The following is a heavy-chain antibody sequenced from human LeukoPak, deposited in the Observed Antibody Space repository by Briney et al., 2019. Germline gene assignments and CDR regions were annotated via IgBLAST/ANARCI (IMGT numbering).Heavy chain of an antibody. CDR2: IWYDGSNK. CDR3: ARDDYGPYGMDV. J-gene: IGHJ6*02. Sequence: GGSLRLSCAASGFTVSSNYMSWVRQAPGKGLEWVAVIWYDGSNKYYADSVKGRFTISRDNSKNTLYLQMNSLRAEDTAVYYCARDDYGPYGMDVWGQGTTVTVSS. D-gene: IGHD4-17*01. CDR1: GFTVSSNY. V-gene: IGHV3-33*08.